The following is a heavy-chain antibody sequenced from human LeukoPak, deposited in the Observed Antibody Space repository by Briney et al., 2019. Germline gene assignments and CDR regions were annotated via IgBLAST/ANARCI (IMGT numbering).Heavy chain of an antibody. CDR3: ARGPPHYAILTGTRQDY. J-gene: IGHJ4*02. D-gene: IGHD3-9*01. Sequence: VASVKVSCKASGYTFTSYDINWVRQATGQGLEWMGWMNPNSGNTGYAQKFQGRVTMTRNTSISTAYMELSSLRSEDTAVYYCARGPPHYAILTGTRQDYWGQGTLVTVSS. V-gene: IGHV1-8*01. CDR2: MNPNSGNT. CDR1: GYTFTSYD.